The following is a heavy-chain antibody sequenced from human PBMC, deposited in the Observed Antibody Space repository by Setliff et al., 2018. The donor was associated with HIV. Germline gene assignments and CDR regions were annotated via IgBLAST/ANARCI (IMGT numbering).Heavy chain of an antibody. Sequence: KTSETLSLTCDVADGDLSGDSWSWIRQPPGEGLQWIGEISHSGNTTYNPSLSSRVTISLDTSRNQLSLKLNSVTAADTAVYYCARALFDYVWGTYRLRPVGFDLWGQGTVVTVSS. V-gene: IGHV4-34*01. J-gene: IGHJ3*01. CDR2: ISHSGNT. CDR1: DGDLSGDS. D-gene: IGHD3-16*02. CDR3: ARALFDYVWGTYRLRPVGFDL.